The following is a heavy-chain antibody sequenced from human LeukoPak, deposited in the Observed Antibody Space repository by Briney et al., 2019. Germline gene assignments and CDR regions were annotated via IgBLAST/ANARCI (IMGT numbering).Heavy chain of an antibody. V-gene: IGHV3-23*01. CDR1: GFTFSSFA. D-gene: IGHD3-10*01. J-gene: IGHJ4*02. CDR3: ARESPGGDFDY. CDR2: MSGGGGDI. Sequence: GGSLRLSCAASGFTFSSFAMAWVRQAPGKGLEWISAMSGGGGDIYYADSVKGRFTISRDNSKNTLYLQMNSLRAEDTAVYYCARESPGGDFDYWGQGTLVTVSS.